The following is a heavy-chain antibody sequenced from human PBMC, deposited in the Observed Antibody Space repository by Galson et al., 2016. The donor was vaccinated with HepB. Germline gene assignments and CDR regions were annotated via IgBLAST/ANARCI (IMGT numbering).Heavy chain of an antibody. CDR3: AKDSSGSHWYFEI. J-gene: IGHJ2*01. V-gene: IGHV3-33*06. CDR1: GFTFSTSG. Sequence: SLRLSCAASGFTFSTSGMHWVRQAPGKGLEWVAVIWYDGSNKYYADSVKGRFTVSRDTSKNTLYLQMNSLRAEDTAFYYCAKDSSGSHWYFEIWGRGSLVTVSS. D-gene: IGHD1-26*01. CDR2: IWYDGSNK.